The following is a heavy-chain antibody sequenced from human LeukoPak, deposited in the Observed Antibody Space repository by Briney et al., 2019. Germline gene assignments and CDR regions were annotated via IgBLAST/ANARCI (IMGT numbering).Heavy chain of an antibody. J-gene: IGHJ4*02. D-gene: IGHD6-25*01. CDR3: AREGGFYRPLDY. CDR2: VHPDGRT. Sequence: SETLSLTCGVSGGSVSSTNWWTWIRQPPGKGLEWIGEVHPDGRTNFNPSLKSRLTMSVDLSENHVSLKLTSVTAADTAVYYCAREGGFYRPLDYSGQGTLVTVSS. CDR1: GGSVSSTNW. V-gene: IGHV4-4*02.